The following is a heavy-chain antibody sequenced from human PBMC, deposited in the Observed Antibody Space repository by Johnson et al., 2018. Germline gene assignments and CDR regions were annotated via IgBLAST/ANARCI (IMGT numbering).Heavy chain of an antibody. CDR3: AKGVGSSSTIQH. CDR1: GFNFSDYY. V-gene: IGHV3-11*01. CDR2: IGTSGRDI. D-gene: IGHD1-26*01. J-gene: IGHJ1*01. Sequence: QVQLVESGGGLVKPGGSLRLSCAASGFNFSDYYMTWIRQAPGKGLEWVSSIGTSGRDIDYADSVKGRFTISRDNANDSLFLQMNTVRTEDTAVYYCAKGVGSSSTIQHWGQGTLVTVSS.